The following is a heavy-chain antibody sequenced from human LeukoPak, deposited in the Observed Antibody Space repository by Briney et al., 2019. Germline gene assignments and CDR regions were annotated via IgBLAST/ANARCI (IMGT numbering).Heavy chain of an antibody. CDR2: INHSGST. CDR3: ARFAERDWFDP. CDR1: GGSFSGYY. J-gene: IGHJ5*02. V-gene: IGHV4-34*01. D-gene: IGHD2-21*01. Sequence: KPSETLSLTCAVYGGSFSGYYWSWIRQPPGKGLEWIGVINHSGSTNYNPSLKCRVTISVDTSKNQFSLKLSSVTAADTAVYYCARFAERDWFDPWGQGTLVTVSS.